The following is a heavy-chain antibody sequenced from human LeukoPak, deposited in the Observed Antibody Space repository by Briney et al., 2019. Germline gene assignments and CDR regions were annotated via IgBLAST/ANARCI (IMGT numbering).Heavy chain of an antibody. CDR3: AKDPLLWFGEYYFDY. D-gene: IGHD3-10*01. Sequence: GGSLRLSCAASGFTFSSYAMSWVRQAPGKGLEWVSAISGSGGSTYYADSVKGRFTISRDNSKNTLYLQMNSLRAEDTAVYYCAKDPLLWFGEYYFDYWGQGTLVTVSS. J-gene: IGHJ4*02. CDR2: ISGSGGST. CDR1: GFTFSSYA. V-gene: IGHV3-23*01.